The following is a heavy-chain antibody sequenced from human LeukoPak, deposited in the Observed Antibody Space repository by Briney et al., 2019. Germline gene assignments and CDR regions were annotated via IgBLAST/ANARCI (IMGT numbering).Heavy chain of an antibody. V-gene: IGHV3-48*03. CDR3: ARDAGIDGTDFDY. CDR1: GFTFSNYV. Sequence: PGGSLRLSCAASGFTFSNYVMDWVRQAPGKRLEWISYISGSGNTMYYADSVKGRFTISRDNAKDSLSLQLNSLRVEDTAVYYCARDAGIDGTDFDYWGQGALVTVSS. D-gene: IGHD5-24*01. CDR2: ISGSGNTM. J-gene: IGHJ4*02.